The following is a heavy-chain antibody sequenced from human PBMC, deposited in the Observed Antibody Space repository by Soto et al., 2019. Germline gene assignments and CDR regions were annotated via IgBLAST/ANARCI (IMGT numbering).Heavy chain of an antibody. D-gene: IGHD3-22*01. J-gene: IGHJ1*01. CDR1: GYTFTGYY. CDR2: INPNSGGT. Sequence: ASVKVSCKASGYTFTGYYMHWVRQAPGQGLEWMGWINPNSGGTNYAQKFQGRATMTRDTSISTAYMELSRLRSDDTAVYYCASEYYYDSSGYEEYFQHWGQGTLVTVSS. CDR3: ASEYYYDSSGYEEYFQH. V-gene: IGHV1-2*02.